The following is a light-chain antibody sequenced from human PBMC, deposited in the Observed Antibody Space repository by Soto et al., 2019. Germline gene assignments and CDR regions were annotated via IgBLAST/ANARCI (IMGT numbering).Light chain of an antibody. CDR1: QSVSSSY. CDR2: GAS. CDR3: QQYGSSGT. Sequence: EIVMTQSPATLSLSPGERATLSCRASQSVSSSYLSWFHQQPGQAPRLLIYGASNRATGIPDRFSGSGSGTDFTLTISRLEPEDFAVYYCQQYGSSGTFGQGTKVDI. J-gene: IGKJ1*01. V-gene: IGKV3-20*01.